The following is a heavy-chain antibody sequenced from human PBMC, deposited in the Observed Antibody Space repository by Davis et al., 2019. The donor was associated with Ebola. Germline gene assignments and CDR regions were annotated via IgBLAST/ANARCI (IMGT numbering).Heavy chain of an antibody. Sequence: ASVKVSCKASGYTFTTYGITWVRQAPGQGLDWVGWISPSKGDTNYIQKLQDRVTMTTDTSTSTVHMELGSLRSDDTAVYYCARLAPESAMQYFDFWGQGTLVTVS. CDR3: ARLAPESAMQYFDF. D-gene: IGHD5-18*01. CDR2: ISPSKGDT. V-gene: IGHV1-18*01. CDR1: GYTFTTYG. J-gene: IGHJ4*02.